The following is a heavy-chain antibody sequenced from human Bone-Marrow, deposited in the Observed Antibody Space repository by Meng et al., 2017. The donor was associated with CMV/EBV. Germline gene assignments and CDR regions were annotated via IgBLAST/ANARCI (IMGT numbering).Heavy chain of an antibody. Sequence: GESLKISCAASGFTFSNAWMSWVRQAPGKGLERVGRIKSKTDGGTTDYAAPVKGRFTISRDDSKNTLYLQMNSLKTEDTAVYYCTGVPYIVYWGQGALVTVSS. CDR2: IKSKTDGGTT. CDR1: GFTFSNAW. D-gene: IGHD2-21*01. J-gene: IGHJ4*02. V-gene: IGHV3-15*01. CDR3: TGVPYIVY.